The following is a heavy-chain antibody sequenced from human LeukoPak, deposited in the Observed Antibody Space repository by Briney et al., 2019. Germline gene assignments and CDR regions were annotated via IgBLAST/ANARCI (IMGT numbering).Heavy chain of an antibody. CDR3: ARGQVIPDF. CDR1: GGSINSYY. V-gene: IGHV4-4*07. D-gene: IGHD4-23*01. J-gene: IGHJ4*02. Sequence: SETLSLTCTVSGGSINSYYWSWIRRPAGKGLEWIGCVYSSGSTKYNPSLTSRVTMSVDTSNNQFSLRLTSVTAADTAVYYCARGQVIPDFWGQGTLVTVSS. CDR2: VYSSGST.